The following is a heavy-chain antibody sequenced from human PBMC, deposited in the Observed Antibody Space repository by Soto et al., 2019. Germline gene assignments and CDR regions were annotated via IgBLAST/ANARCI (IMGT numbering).Heavy chain of an antibody. D-gene: IGHD6-13*01. CDR1: GYTFSNYA. Sequence: QVQLVQSGAEVKKPGASVKVSCKASGYTFSNYAMYWVRQAPGQRLEWMGWINAGSGNTKSSQKFQGRVTITRDTSANTAYMELSSLRSEDTAVYYFARGGSSSWTSLDYWGQGTLVTVSS. J-gene: IGHJ4*02. CDR3: ARGGSSSWTSLDY. CDR2: INAGSGNT. V-gene: IGHV1-3*01.